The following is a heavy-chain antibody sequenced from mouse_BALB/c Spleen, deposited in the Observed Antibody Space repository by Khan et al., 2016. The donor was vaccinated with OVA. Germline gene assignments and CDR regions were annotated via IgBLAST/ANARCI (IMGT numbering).Heavy chain of an antibody. CDR3: VRDGAYYSNDGGFAC. CDR1: GYTFTSYT. J-gene: IGHJ3*01. CDR2: INPSNGYT. Sequence: QVQLQQSGAELVRPGASVKMSCKASGYTFTSYTIHWIKLRPGQGLEWIGYINPSNGYTNYNQKFKDKATLTADKSSTTAYMQLSSLTSDDSAVYNLVRDGAYYSNDGGFACWGVGTLVTVSA. V-gene: IGHV1-4*01. D-gene: IGHD2-5*01.